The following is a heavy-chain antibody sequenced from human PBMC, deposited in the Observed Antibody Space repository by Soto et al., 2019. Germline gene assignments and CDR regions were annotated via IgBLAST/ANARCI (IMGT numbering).Heavy chain of an antibody. D-gene: IGHD3-16*01. CDR1: GFTFSSYG. Sequence: PGGSLRLSCAASGFTFSSYGMHWVRQAPGKGLEWVAVISYDGSNKYYADSVKGRFTISRDNSKNTLYLQMNSLRAEDTAVYYCAKALGGTLYYYYMDVWGKGTTVTVSS. V-gene: IGHV3-30*18. J-gene: IGHJ6*03. CDR2: ISYDGSNK. CDR3: AKALGGTLYYYYMDV.